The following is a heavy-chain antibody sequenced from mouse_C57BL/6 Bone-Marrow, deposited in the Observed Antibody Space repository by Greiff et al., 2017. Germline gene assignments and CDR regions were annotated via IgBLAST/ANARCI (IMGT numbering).Heavy chain of an antibody. J-gene: IGHJ1*03. CDR1: DSEVFPIAY. Sequence: QVQLQQSGSELRSPGSSVKLSCKDFDSEVFPIAYMSWVRQKPGHGFEWIGGILPSIGRTIYGEKFEDKATLDADTLSNTAYLELNSLTSEDSAIYYSARDGSSDRYIDVSGTGTTLTVSS. D-gene: IGHD1-1*01. CDR2: ILPSIGRT. CDR3: ARDGSSDRYIDV. V-gene: IGHV15-2*01.